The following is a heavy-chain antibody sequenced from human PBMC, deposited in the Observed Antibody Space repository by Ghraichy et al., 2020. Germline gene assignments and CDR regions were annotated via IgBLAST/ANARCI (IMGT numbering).Heavy chain of an antibody. CDR3: TRGLAVAGRPFDY. D-gene: IGHD6-19*01. CDR2: IRSKAYGGTT. V-gene: IGHV3-49*03. CDR1: GFTFGDYA. J-gene: IGHJ4*02. Sequence: GGSLRLSCTASGFTFGDYAMSWFRQAPGKGLEWVCFIRSKAYGGTTEYAASVKGRFTISRDDSKSIAYLQMNSLKTEDTAVYYCTRGLAVAGRPFDYWGQGTLVTVSS.